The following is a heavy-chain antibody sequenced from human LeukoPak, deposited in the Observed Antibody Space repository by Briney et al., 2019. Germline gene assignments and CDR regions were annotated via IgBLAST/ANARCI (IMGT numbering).Heavy chain of an antibody. V-gene: IGHV1-8*03. Sequence: ASVKVSCKASGYTFTSYDINWVRQATGQGLEWMGWMNPNSGNTGYAQKFQGRVTITRDTSISTAYMELSSLRSEDTAIYYCARDGDYYGSGNFDCWGQGTLVTVSS. CDR2: MNPNSGNT. D-gene: IGHD3-10*01. CDR1: GYTFTSYD. CDR3: ARDGDYYGSGNFDC. J-gene: IGHJ4*02.